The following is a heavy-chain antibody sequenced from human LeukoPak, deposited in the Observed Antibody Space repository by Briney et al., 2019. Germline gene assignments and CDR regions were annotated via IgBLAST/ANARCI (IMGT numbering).Heavy chain of an antibody. V-gene: IGHV3-23*01. CDR2: ISGSGGST. CDR3: AKDISGYYYVLSAFDI. Sequence: SGGSLRLSXAASGFTFGSYAMSWVRQAPGKGLEWLSAISGSGGSTYYADSVKGRFTISRDNSKNTLYLQMNSLRAEDTAVYYCAKDISGYYYVLSAFDIWGQGTMVTVSS. CDR1: GFTFGSYA. D-gene: IGHD3-22*01. J-gene: IGHJ3*02.